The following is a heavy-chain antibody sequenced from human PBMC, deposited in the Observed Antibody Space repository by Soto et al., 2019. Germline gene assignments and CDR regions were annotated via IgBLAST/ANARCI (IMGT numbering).Heavy chain of an antibody. CDR2: IYHSGST. V-gene: IGHV4-39*07. CDR3: ARGNVVAIDY. D-gene: IGHD2-21*01. J-gene: IGHJ4*02. CDR1: GGSISSSSYY. Sequence: SETLSLTCTVSGGSISSSSYYWGWIRQPPRKGLEWIGYIYHSGSTYYNPSLKSRVTISVDRSKNQFSLKLSSVTAADTAVYYCARGNVVAIDYRGQGTLVTVSS.